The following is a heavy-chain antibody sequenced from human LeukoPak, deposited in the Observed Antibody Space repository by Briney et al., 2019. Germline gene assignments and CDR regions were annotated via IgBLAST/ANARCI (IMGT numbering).Heavy chain of an antibody. J-gene: IGHJ6*03. CDR3: ASCPYAPGVYHYYMDV. CDR1: GGTFSSYA. D-gene: IGHD2-2*01. V-gene: IGHV1-69*05. CDR2: IIPIFGTA. Sequence: SVKVSCKASGGTFSSYAISWVRQAPGQGLEWMGGIIPIFGTANYAQKFQGRVTITTDESTSTAYMELSSLRSEDTAVYYCASCPYAPGVYHYYMDVWGKGTTVTVSS.